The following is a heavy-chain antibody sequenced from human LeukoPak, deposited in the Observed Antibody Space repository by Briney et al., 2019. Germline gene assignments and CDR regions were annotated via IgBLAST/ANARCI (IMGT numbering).Heavy chain of an antibody. D-gene: IGHD4-23*01. Sequence: AGGSLRLSCAASGFTFSSYGMHWVRQAPGKGLEWVAVISYDGSHKYYADSVKGRFTISRDTAKNSLFLQLTSLRPDDTAVYYCAVGYGGYSGQGILVTVSS. J-gene: IGHJ4*02. CDR1: GFTFSSYG. CDR2: ISYDGSHK. CDR3: AVGYGGY. V-gene: IGHV3-30*03.